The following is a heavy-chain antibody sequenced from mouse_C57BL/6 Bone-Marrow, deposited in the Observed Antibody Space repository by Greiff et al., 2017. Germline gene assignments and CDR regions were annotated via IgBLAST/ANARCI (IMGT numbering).Heavy chain of an antibody. CDR1: GFSLTSYG. Sequence: VQVVESGPGLVQPSQSLSITCTVSGFSLTSYGVHWVRQSPGKGLEWLGVIWSGGSTDYNAAFISRLSISKDNSKSQVFFKINSLQADDTAIYYCARTYVDYWGQGTTLTVSS. V-gene: IGHV2-2*01. CDR2: IWSGGST. J-gene: IGHJ2*01. CDR3: ARTYVDY.